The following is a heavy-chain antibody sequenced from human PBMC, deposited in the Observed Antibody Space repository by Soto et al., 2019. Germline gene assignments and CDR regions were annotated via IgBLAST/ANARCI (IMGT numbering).Heavy chain of an antibody. CDR2: IYYSGST. CDR1: GGSISSYY. CDR3: ARQGDSGYDYWFGP. J-gene: IGHJ5*02. D-gene: IGHD5-12*01. V-gene: IGHV4-59*08. Sequence: PSETLSLTCTVSGGSISSYYWSWIRQPPGKGLEWIGYIYYSGSTNYNPSLKSRVTISVDTSKNQFSLKLSSVTAADTAVYYCARQGDSGYDYWFGPWGQGTLVTVSS.